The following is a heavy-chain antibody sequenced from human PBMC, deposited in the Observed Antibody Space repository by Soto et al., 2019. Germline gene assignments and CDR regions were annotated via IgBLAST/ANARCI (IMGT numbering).Heavy chain of an antibody. CDR2: IAIHNGKK. J-gene: IGHJ4*02. V-gene: IGHV1-18*01. CDR3: AVGLSGSKTLDY. CDR1: GYLFSSFG. Sequence: QVPVVQSGGEVKKPGASVKVSCKASGYLFSSFGISWVRQAPGQGLEWMGWIAIHNGKKDYAQKFQGRVALTTDTSTSTVHMELRSLRSDDTAVFYCAVGLSGSKTLDYWGQGTLVTVSS. D-gene: IGHD1-26*01.